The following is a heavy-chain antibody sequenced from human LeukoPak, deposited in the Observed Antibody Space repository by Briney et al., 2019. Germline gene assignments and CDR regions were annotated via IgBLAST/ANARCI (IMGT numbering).Heavy chain of an antibody. D-gene: IGHD6-13*01. V-gene: IGHV4-4*07. CDR3: ASQTSIAAQRAYYYYMDV. J-gene: IGHJ6*03. Sequence: SETLSLTCTVSGGSISSYYWSWIRQPAGKGLEWIGRIYSSGNTNYNPSLKSRATMSVDTSKNQFSLKLSSVTAADTAVYYCASQTSIAAQRAYYYYMDVWGKGTTVTVSS. CDR2: IYSSGNT. CDR1: GGSISSYY.